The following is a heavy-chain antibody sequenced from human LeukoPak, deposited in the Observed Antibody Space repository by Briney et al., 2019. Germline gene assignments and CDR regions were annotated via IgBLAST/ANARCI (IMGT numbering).Heavy chain of an antibody. CDR1: GFTVSSNY. J-gene: IGHJ4*02. V-gene: IGHV3-53*01. CDR2: IYSGAST. Sequence: GGSLRLSCAASGFTVSSNYMSWVRQAPGKGLEWVSVIYSGASTYYADSVEGRFTLFRDNSKNTVYLQMNSLRVEDTAVYYCARGSGLSDWGQGTLVTVSS. D-gene: IGHD3-16*02. CDR3: ARGSGLSD.